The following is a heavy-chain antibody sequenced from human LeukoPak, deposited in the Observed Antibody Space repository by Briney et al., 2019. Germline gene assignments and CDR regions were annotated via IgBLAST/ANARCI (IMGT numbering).Heavy chain of an antibody. CDR1: GGSISGYY. Sequence: SETLSLTCTVSGGSISGYYWSWIRQPPGKGLEWIAYMSYSGGTNYNPSLSLKGRVTISVDTSKNQFSLKLSSVTAADPAVYYCARDRPWAANYWGQGTLVTVSS. CDR3: ARDRPWAANY. V-gene: IGHV4-59*01. J-gene: IGHJ4*02. D-gene: IGHD6-6*01. CDR2: MSYSGGT.